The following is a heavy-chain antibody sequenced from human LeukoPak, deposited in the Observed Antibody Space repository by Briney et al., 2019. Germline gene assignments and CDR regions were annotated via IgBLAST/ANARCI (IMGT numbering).Heavy chain of an antibody. Sequence: PGGSLRLSCAASGFTFSSYSMNWVRQAPGKGLEWVSSISSSSSYIYYADSVKGRFTISRDNAKNSLYLQMNSLRAEDTAVYYCARDREVGWRDAFDIWGQGTMVTVSS. CDR2: ISSSSSYI. D-gene: IGHD3-16*01. CDR1: GFTFSSYS. CDR3: ARDREVGWRDAFDI. J-gene: IGHJ3*02. V-gene: IGHV3-21*01.